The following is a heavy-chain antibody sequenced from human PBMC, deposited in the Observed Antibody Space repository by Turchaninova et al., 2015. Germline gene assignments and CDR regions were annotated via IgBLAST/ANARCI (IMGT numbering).Heavy chain of an antibody. Sequence: QVQLQQWGAVLFKPSETLSLTCAVYGESFSGYYWSWTRQPPGKGLEWIGEINHSGSTNYNPSLKSRVTISVDTSKNQFSLKLSSVTAADTAVYYCARLDTPMKGSYYYYMDVWGKGTTVTVSS. D-gene: IGHD5-18*01. V-gene: IGHV4-34*01. CDR3: ARLDTPMKGSYYYYMDV. CDR2: INHSGST. J-gene: IGHJ6*03. CDR1: GESFSGYY.